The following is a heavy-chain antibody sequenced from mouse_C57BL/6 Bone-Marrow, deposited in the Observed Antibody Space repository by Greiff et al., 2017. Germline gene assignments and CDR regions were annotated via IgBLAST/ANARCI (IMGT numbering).Heavy chain of an antibody. CDR1: GFSLNSYG. Sequence: VQLQESGPGLVQPSQSLSITCTVSGFSLNSYGVHWVRQSPGKGLEWLGVIWSGGSTDYNAAFISRLSISKDNSKSQVFFKMNCLQADDTAIYYCARNSAIYYDYSFAYWGQGTLVTVSA. V-gene: IGHV2-2*01. CDR2: IWSGGST. CDR3: ARNSAIYYDYSFAY. D-gene: IGHD2-4*01. J-gene: IGHJ3*01.